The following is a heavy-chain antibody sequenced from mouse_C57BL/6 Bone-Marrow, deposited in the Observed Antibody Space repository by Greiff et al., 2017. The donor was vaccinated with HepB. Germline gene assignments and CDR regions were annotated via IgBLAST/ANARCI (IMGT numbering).Heavy chain of an antibody. CDR3: AARAGITTVVAHWYFDV. CDR2: LYWGDDK. V-gene: IGHV8-12*01. D-gene: IGHD1-1*01. Sequence: QVTLKESGPGILQSSQTLNLTCSFSGFSLSTSGMGVSWIRHPSGQGLEWLAHLYWGDDKRYNPSLKSRLTITKETSRTQVFLKITRVDTADTATYYGAARAGITTVVAHWYFDVWGTGTTVTVSS. CDR1: GFSLSTSGMG. J-gene: IGHJ1*03.